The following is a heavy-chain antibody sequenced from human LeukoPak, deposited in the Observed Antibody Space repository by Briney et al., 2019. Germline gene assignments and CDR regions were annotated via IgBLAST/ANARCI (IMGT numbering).Heavy chain of an antibody. D-gene: IGHD3-22*01. J-gene: IGHJ3*02. CDR1: GFTFSSYA. Sequence: GGSLRLSCAASGFTFSSYALSWVRQAPGKGLEWVSAISGSGGSTYYADSVKGRFTISRDNSKNTLYLQMNSLRAEDTAVYYCAKPPYYYDSSGSHDAFDIWGQGTMVTVSS. V-gene: IGHV3-23*01. CDR3: AKPPYYYDSSGSHDAFDI. CDR2: ISGSGGST.